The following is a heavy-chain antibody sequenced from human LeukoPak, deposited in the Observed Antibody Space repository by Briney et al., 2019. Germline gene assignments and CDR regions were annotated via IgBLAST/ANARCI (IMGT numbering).Heavy chain of an antibody. CDR3: ARGGITGTTRGPTRLNDAFDI. J-gene: IGHJ3*02. Sequence: GASVTVSCKASGYTFTGYYMHWVRQAPGQGLEWMGWINPNSGGTNYAQKFQGWVIMTRDTSISTAYMELSRLRSDDTAVYYCARGGITGTTRGPTRLNDAFDIWGQGTMVTVSS. V-gene: IGHV1-2*04. CDR1: GYTFTGYY. D-gene: IGHD1-20*01. CDR2: INPNSGGT.